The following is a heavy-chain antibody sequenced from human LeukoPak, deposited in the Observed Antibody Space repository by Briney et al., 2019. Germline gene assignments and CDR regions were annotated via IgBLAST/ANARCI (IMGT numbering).Heavy chain of an antibody. Sequence: GGSLRLSCAASGFTFSSYAISWVRQAPGKGLEWVSAISGSGGSTYYADSVKGRFTISRDNSKNTLYLQMNSLRAEDTAVYYCASTTTALWDWFDPWGQGTLVTVSS. D-gene: IGHD4-11*01. CDR1: GFTFSSYA. J-gene: IGHJ5*02. V-gene: IGHV3-23*01. CDR2: ISGSGGST. CDR3: ASTTTALWDWFDP.